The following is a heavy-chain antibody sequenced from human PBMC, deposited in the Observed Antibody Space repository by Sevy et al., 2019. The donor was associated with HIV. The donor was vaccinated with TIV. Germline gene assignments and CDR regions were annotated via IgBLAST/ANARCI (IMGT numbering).Heavy chain of an antibody. CDR2: IYYSGST. CDR1: GGSISSYY. Sequence: SETLSLTCTVSGGSISSYYWSWIRQPPGKGLEWIGYIYYSGSTNYNPSLKSRVTISVDTSKNQFSLKLSSMTAADTAEYYCARTNYDILTGQYNWFDPWGQGTLVTVSS. CDR3: ARTNYDILTGQYNWFDP. D-gene: IGHD3-9*01. J-gene: IGHJ5*02. V-gene: IGHV4-59*01.